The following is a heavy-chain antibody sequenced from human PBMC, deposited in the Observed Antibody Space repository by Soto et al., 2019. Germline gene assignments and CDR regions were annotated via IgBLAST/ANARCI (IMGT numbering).Heavy chain of an antibody. Sequence: GGSLRLSCAASGFTFSSYVMHWVRQAPGKGLEWVAVISYDGSNKYYADSVKGRFTISRDNSKNTLYLQMNSLRAEDTAVYYCAIDLLRYCSGGSCYTPFDYWGQGTLVTVSS. V-gene: IGHV3-30*03. CDR1: GFTFSSYV. CDR2: ISYDGSNK. J-gene: IGHJ4*02. D-gene: IGHD2-15*01. CDR3: AIDLLRYCSGGSCYTPFDY.